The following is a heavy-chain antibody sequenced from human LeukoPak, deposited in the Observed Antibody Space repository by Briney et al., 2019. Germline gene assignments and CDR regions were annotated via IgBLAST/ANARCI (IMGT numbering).Heavy chain of an antibody. D-gene: IGHD2/OR15-2a*01. CDR1: GGSISGYF. J-gene: IGHJ6*02. V-gene: IGHV4-59*08. CDR2: IYYTGST. Sequence: SETPSLTCAVSGGSISGYFWSWSRQPPGKGLEWIGYIYYTGSTIYNPSLRSRVTMSVDVSNNQFSLDLTSVTAADTAVYYCARHDPVGHFLRGMDVWGQGTTVTVSS. CDR3: ARHDPVGHFLRGMDV.